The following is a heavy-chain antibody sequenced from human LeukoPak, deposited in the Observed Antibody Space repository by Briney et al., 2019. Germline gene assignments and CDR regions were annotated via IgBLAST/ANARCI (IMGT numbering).Heavy chain of an antibody. D-gene: IGHD5-12*01. V-gene: IGHV3-48*03. CDR1: GFTISSYE. CDR2: ISSSGSTI. J-gene: IGHJ4*02. CDR3: ARDVGGYDSDY. Sequence: GGSLRLSCAASGFTISSYEMNWVRQAPGKGLEWVSYISSSGSTIYYADSVKGRFTISRDNAKDSLYLQMNSLRAEDTAVYYCARDVGGYDSDYWGQGTLVTVSS.